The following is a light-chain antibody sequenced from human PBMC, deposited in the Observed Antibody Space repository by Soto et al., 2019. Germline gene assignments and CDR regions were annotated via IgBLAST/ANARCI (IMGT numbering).Light chain of an antibody. CDR2: GVT. J-gene: IGLJ3*02. CDR3: CSYAGDNSWV. CDR1: SSAVESYDL. Sequence: HSALTQPASVSGSPGQSITVSCTGTSSAVESYDLVPWYQQHPGQAPKVIIYGVTKRPSGVSNRFSGKRSGNTASLTISGLQAEDEAEYYCCSYAGDNSWVFGGGTKVTVL. V-gene: IGLV2-23*02.